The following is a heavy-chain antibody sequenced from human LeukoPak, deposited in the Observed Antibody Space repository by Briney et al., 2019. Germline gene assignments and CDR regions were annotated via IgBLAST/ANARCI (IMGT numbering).Heavy chain of an antibody. CDR1: GFSFNNVW. V-gene: IGHV3-15*01. CDR3: TSSGATGFYAFDY. J-gene: IGHJ4*02. D-gene: IGHD2/OR15-2a*01. CDR2: IKSKPDGGTT. Sequence: GGSLRLSCAASGFSFNNVWMSWVRQAPGKGLEWVGHIKSKPDGGTTECAAPVKGRFTISRDDSKNTLYLQVNSLRNEDTAVYYCTSSGATGFYAFDYWGQGTLVTVSS.